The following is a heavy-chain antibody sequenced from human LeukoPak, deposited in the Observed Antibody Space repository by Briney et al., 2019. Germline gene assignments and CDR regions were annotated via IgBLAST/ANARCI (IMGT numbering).Heavy chain of an antibody. CDR1: GFTFSSYA. CDR2: ITGSGGRT. Sequence: GGSLRLSCAASGFTFSSYAMNWVRQAPGKGLEWVSAITGSGGRTYYADSVNGRFTISRDNSKNTLYLQMNSLRAEDTAVYYCAKPPDITIYYYYYMDVWGKGTTVTISS. CDR3: AKPPDITIYYYYYMDV. D-gene: IGHD1-14*01. V-gene: IGHV3-23*01. J-gene: IGHJ6*03.